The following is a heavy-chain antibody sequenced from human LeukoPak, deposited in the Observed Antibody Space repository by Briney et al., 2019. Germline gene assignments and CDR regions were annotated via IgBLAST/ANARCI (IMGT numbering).Heavy chain of an antibody. V-gene: IGHV4-59*08. J-gene: IGHJ4*02. Sequence: SETLSLTCTVSGGSISSYYWSWVRQPPGKGLEWIGCIYYSGSTNYNPSLKSRVTISVDTSKNQFSLKLSSVTAADTAVYYCARHELGYCSGGTCPYYFDYWGQGTLVTVSS. CDR2: IYYSGST. D-gene: IGHD2-15*01. CDR1: GGSISSYY. CDR3: ARHELGYCSGGTCPYYFDY.